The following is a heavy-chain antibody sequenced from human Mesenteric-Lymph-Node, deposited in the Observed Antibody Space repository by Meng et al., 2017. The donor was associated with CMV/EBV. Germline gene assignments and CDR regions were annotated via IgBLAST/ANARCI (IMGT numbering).Heavy chain of an antibody. V-gene: IGHV3-53*01. CDR2: IYSGGST. J-gene: IGHJ5*02. D-gene: IGHD3-3*01. CDR1: GFTVSSNY. CDR3: AKEYDFWSGYPQNFDP. Sequence: GESLKISCAASGFTVSSNYMSWVRQAPGKGLEWVSVIYSGGSTYYADSVKGRFTISRDNSKNTLYLQMNSLRAEDTAVYYCAKEYDFWSGYPQNFDPWGQGTLVTVSS.